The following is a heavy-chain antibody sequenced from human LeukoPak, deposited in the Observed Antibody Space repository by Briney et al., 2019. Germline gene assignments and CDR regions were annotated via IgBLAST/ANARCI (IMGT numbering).Heavy chain of an antibody. V-gene: IGHV3-21*01. CDR3: ARDLAYGDDGL. J-gene: IGHJ4*02. D-gene: IGHD4-17*01. Sequence: PGGSLRLSCAAAGFTFNNHAMHWVRQAPGKGLEWVAFISSSSSYIFYADSLKGRFTISRDNAKNSLYLQMNSLRADDTAVYYCARDLAYGDDGLWGQGTLVTVSS. CDR2: ISSSSSYI. CDR1: GFTFNNHA.